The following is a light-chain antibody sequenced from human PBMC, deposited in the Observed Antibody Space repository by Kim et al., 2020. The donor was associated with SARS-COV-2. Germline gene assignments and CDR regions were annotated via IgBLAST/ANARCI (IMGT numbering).Light chain of an antibody. Sequence: GQSVTISCTGSNSDVGGYNYVSWYQQQAGKAPQLILFDVDDRPSGISSRFSGSKSANAASLTISSLQAEDDGVYYCCSYTNKNGYVFGTGTTVTVL. J-gene: IGLJ1*01. CDR2: DVD. CDR3: CSYTNKNGYV. V-gene: IGLV2-14*03. CDR1: NSDVGGYNY.